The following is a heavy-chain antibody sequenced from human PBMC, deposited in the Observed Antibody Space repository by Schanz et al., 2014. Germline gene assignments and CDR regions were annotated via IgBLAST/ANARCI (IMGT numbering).Heavy chain of an antibody. J-gene: IGHJ5*02. CDR3: AREPLSGYNWFDP. Sequence: QVQLQESGPGLVKPSQTLSLTCTVSGDSISSGGYYWSWIRQHPGKGLEWIGYISYSGVTYYNPSLKSRVTIPRPTPNNHFSRKLRPVTAADTAVYDCAREPLSGYNWFDPWGQGSLVTVSS. V-gene: IGHV4-31*03. CDR2: ISYSGVT. CDR1: GDSISSGGYY. D-gene: IGHD6-25*01.